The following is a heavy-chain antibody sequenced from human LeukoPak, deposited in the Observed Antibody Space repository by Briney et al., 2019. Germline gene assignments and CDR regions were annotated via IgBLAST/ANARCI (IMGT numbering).Heavy chain of an antibody. J-gene: IGHJ4*02. CDR3: ARLIVATVVSPQGYLGY. V-gene: IGHV5-51*01. CDR1: GYTFSGYW. D-gene: IGHD4-23*01. Sequence: GESLKISCKGSGYTFSGYWIGWVRQMPGKGLEYMGVIYPGDSDTRYSPSFQGQVTISADKSINTAYLEWSSLKASDSAFYYCARLIVATVVSPQGYLGYWGQGTLVTVSS. CDR2: IYPGDSDT.